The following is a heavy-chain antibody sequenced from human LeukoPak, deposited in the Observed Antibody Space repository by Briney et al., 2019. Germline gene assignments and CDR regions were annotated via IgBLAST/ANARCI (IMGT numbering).Heavy chain of an antibody. D-gene: IGHD3-16*02. Sequence: SETLSLTCTLSGGSISSGGYYWSWIRQHPGKGLEWIGYIYYSGSTYYNPILKSRVTISVVTSKSQFSLKLSSVTAADTAVYYCARADQSATFGGVIVAYYFDYWGQGTLVTVSS. CDR1: GGSISSGGYY. V-gene: IGHV4-31*03. J-gene: IGHJ4*02. CDR3: ARADQSATFGGVIVAYYFDY. CDR2: IYYSGST.